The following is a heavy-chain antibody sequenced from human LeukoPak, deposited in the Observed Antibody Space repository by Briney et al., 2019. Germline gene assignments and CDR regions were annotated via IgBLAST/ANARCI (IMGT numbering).Heavy chain of an antibody. CDR3: AKNRDSSDYPRDFDF. D-gene: IGHD3-22*01. V-gene: IGHV3-30*02. CDR1: GFTFSSYG. CDR2: IRHDGSYQ. J-gene: IGHJ4*02. Sequence: GGPLRLSFAAFGFTFSSYGMHWVRQTQGKGLEWVAFIRHDGSYQQYADSVKGRSTVSRDNSKDMVYLQMNSLRTEDTAVYYCAKNRDSSDYPRDFDFWGQGTLVTVSS.